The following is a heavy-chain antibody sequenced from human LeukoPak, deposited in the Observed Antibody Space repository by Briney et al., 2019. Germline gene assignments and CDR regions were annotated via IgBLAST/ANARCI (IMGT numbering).Heavy chain of an antibody. CDR3: ARSPVLRYFDWFVSKGEYYFDY. V-gene: IGHV1-2*02. CDR1: GYTFTGYY. CDR2: INPNSGGT. D-gene: IGHD3-9*01. Sequence: ASVKVSCKASGYTFTGYYMHWVRQAPGQGLEWMGWINPNSGGTNYAQKFQGRVTMTRDTSISTAYMELSRLRSDDTAVYYCARSPVLRYFDWFVSKGEYYFDYWGQGTLVTVSS. J-gene: IGHJ4*02.